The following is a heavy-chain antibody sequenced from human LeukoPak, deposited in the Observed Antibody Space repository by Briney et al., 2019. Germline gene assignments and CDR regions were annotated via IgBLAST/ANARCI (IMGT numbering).Heavy chain of an antibody. V-gene: IGHV4-59*01. CDR2: IYYRGNT. D-gene: IGHD6-6*01. J-gene: IGHJ4*02. Sequence: SETLSLTCTVSGDSSRNYYWSWIRQPPGKGLEWIGYIYYRGNTNYNPSLKSRVIISIDTSKNQFSLKMSSVTAADTAVYFCARDSPPQYASSSAGFDHWAQGTLVTVSS. CDR1: GDSSRNYY. CDR3: ARDSPPQYASSSAGFDH.